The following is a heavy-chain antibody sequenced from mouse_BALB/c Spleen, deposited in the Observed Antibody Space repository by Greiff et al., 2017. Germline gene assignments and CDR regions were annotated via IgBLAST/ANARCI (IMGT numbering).Heavy chain of an antibody. J-gene: IGHJ3*01. D-gene: IGHD2-1*01. Sequence: VQLKESGGGLVQPGGSLKLSCAASGFTFSSYTMSWVRQTPEKRLEWVAYISNGGGSTYYPDTVKGRFTISRDDAKNTLYLQMGSLKSEDTAMYYCARQGGGNYLAWFAYWGQGTLVTVSA. CDR2: ISNGGGST. CDR1: GFTFSSYT. CDR3: ARQGGGNYLAWFAY. V-gene: IGHV5-12-2*01.